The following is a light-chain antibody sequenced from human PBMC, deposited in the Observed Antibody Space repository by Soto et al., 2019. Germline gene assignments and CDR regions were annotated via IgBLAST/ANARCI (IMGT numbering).Light chain of an antibody. V-gene: IGKV3-11*01. CDR3: QQRSSWPLT. J-gene: IGKJ4*01. CDR2: DAS. CDR1: QTVSSY. Sequence: EIVLTQSPATLSLSPGERATLSCRASQTVSSYLAWYQHKAGQAPRPLIYDASNRAPGIPARFSGSGSGTDFTLTISSLEPEDFAVYYCQQRSSWPLTFGGGTKVDI.